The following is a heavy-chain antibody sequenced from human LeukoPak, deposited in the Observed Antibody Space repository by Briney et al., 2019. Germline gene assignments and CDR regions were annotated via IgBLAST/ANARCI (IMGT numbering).Heavy chain of an antibody. CDR3: ARDGAVGRPIDP. V-gene: IGHV3-33*08. J-gene: IGHJ5*02. CDR1: GFTFSNYA. D-gene: IGHD3-10*01. CDR2: IWFDGSKK. Sequence: GGSLRLSCAASGFTFSNYAMHWVRQAPGKGLEWVAFIWFDGSKKYYGESMKGRFTISRDDSKNTLYLQINSLSVEDTAVYYCARDGAVGRPIDPWGQGALVTVSS.